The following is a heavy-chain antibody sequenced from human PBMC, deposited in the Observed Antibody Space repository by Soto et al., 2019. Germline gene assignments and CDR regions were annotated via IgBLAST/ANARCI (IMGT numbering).Heavy chain of an antibody. D-gene: IGHD4-4*01. CDR3: VHRTVSNGAWFDP. CDR2: IYWDDDV. J-gene: IGHJ5*02. Sequence: SGPTLGNPTQSLTLYWASSAISLRPTGEGAGWCLQPPGKAPEWLALIYWDDDVRYSPSLRNRLTITKDTSENQVVLTMTNIDPLDTATYHCVHRTVSNGAWFDPWGQGILVTVSS. CDR1: AISLRPTGEG. V-gene: IGHV2-5*02.